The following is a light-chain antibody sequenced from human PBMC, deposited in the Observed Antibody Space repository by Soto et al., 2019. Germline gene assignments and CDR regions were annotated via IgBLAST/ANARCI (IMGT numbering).Light chain of an antibody. Sequence: LLTQSPGTLSLSPGERATLSCRANQNLGDGRLAWYQQKPGQPPTLLIYDASTRATGIPDRFSGSGSGTDFTLTISRLEPEDFAVYYCQEHASIFGQGTRLAIK. CDR3: QEHASI. CDR1: QNLGDGR. J-gene: IGKJ5*01. V-gene: IGKV3-20*01. CDR2: DAS.